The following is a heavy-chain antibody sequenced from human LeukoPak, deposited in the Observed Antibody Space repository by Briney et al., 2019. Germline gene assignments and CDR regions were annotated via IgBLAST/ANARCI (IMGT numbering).Heavy chain of an antibody. CDR2: IYHSGST. V-gene: IGHV4-30-2*01. Sequence: SQTLSLTCAVPGGSTSSGGYSWSWIRQPPGKGLEWIGYIYHSGSTYYNPSLKSRVTISVDTSKNQFSLKLSSVTAADTAVYYCARFRSSWFDPWGQGTLVTVSS. CDR3: ARFRSSWFDP. CDR1: GGSTSSGGYS. D-gene: IGHD3-10*01. J-gene: IGHJ5*02.